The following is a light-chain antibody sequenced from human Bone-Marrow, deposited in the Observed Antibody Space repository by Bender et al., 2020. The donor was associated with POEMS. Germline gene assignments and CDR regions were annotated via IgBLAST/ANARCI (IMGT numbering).Light chain of an antibody. CDR1: KLGDKF. CDR2: QDS. J-gene: IGLJ2*01. Sequence: SYELTQPPSVSVSPGRTATITCSGDKLGDKFASWYQQKPGQSPVLVIYQDSKRPSGIPERFSGSNSGNTATLTISRVEAGDEADYYCQVWDSTSDFHVVFGGGTKLTVL. CDR3: QVWDSTSDFHVV. V-gene: IGLV3-1*01.